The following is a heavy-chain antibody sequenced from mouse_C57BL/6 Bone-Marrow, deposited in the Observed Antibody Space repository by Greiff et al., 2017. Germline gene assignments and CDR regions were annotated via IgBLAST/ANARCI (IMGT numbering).Heavy chain of an antibody. V-gene: IGHV5-6*01. CDR3: ARPDLAWFAY. CDR2: ISSGGSYT. CDR1: GFTFSSSG. J-gene: IGHJ3*01. Sequence: EVKLVESGGDLVKPGGSLKVSCAASGFTFSSSGMSWVRQTPDKRLEWVATISSGGSYTYSPDSVKGRFTISRDNAKNTLYLQMSSLKSEDTAMYYCARPDLAWFAYWGQGTLVTVSA.